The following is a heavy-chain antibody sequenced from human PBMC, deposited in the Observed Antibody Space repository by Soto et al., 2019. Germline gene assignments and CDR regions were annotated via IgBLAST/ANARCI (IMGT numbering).Heavy chain of an antibody. CDR2: ISYDGSNK. CDR1: GFTFSSYG. V-gene: IGHV3-30*18. CDR3: AKTEWSYSDYYYYYGMDV. J-gene: IGHJ6*02. D-gene: IGHD1-26*01. Sequence: PGGSLRLSCAASGFTFSSYGMHWVRRAPGKGLEWVAVISYDGSNKYYADSVKGRFTISRDNSKNTLYLQMNSLRAEDTAVYYCAKTEWSYSDYYYYYGMDVWGQGTTVTVSS.